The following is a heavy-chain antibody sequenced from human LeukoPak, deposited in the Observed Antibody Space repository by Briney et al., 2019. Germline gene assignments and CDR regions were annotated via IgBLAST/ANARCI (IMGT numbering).Heavy chain of an antibody. V-gene: IGHV1-24*01. D-gene: IGHD3-22*01. Sequence: ASVKVSCKVSGYTLTELSMHWVRQAPGKGLEWMGRFDPEDGETIYAQKFQGRVTMTEDTSTDTAYMELSSLRSEDTAVYYCATDPSPYYYDSSGYSGNYWGQGTLVTVSS. CDR2: FDPEDGET. CDR3: ATDPSPYYYDSSGYSGNY. CDR1: GYTLTELS. J-gene: IGHJ4*02.